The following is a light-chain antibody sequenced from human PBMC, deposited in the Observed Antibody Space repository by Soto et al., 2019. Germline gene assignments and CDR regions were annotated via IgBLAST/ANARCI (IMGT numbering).Light chain of an antibody. CDR2: LGS. CDR3: MQALQTSWT. CDR1: QSLLHSNGYNY. Sequence: DIVMTQSPLSLPVTPGEPVSISCKSSQSLLHSNGYNYLDWFLQKPGQSPQLLIFLGSNRASGVPDRFSGSGSGTDFTLKISRVEAEDVGVYYCMQALQTSWTFGQGTKVEI. J-gene: IGKJ1*01. V-gene: IGKV2-28*01.